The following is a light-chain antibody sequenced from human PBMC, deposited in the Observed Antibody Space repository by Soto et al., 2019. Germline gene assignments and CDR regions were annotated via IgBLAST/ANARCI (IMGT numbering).Light chain of an antibody. V-gene: IGLV2-14*01. J-gene: IGLJ1*01. CDR3: SSYTGRSTYV. CDR2: DVS. CDR1: SSDVGGYNY. Sequence: QSALTQPASVSGSPGQSITISCTGTSSDVGGYNYVSWYQQHPGKAPKLMIYDVSNRPSGVSNRFSGSTSGNTASLTIAGLQAEDEADYYCSSYTGRSTYVVGTGTKVTVL.